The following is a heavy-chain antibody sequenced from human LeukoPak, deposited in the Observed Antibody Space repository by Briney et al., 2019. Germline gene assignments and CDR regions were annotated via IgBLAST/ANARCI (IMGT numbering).Heavy chain of an antibody. V-gene: IGHV4-39*01. CDR3: ARRRGYSGYGLWYGFDY. CDR1: GGSISSSSYY. CDR2: IYYSGST. Sequence: PSETLSLTCTVSGGSISSSSYYWGWIRQPPGKGLEWIGSIYYSGSTYYNPSLKSRVTISVDTSKNQFSLKLSSVTAADTAVYYCARRRGYSGYGLWYGFDYWGQGTLVTVSS. D-gene: IGHD5-12*01. J-gene: IGHJ4*02.